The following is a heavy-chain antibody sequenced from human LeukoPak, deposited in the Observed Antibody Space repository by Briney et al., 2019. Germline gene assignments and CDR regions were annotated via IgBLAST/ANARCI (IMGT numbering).Heavy chain of an antibody. CDR3: ARDRSPYYYDSSGYYLGY. CDR2: INSDGSST. Sequence: GGSLRLSCAASGFTFSSYAMHWVRQAPGKGLVWVSRINSDGSSTSYADSVKGRFTISRDNAKNTLYLQMNSLRAEDTAVYYCARDRSPYYYDSSGYYLGYWGQGTLVTVSS. J-gene: IGHJ4*02. V-gene: IGHV3-74*01. D-gene: IGHD3-22*01. CDR1: GFTFSSYA.